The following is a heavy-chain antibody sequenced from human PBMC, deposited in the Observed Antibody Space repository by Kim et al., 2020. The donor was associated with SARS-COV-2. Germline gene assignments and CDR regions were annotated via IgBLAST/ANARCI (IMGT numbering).Heavy chain of an antibody. V-gene: IGHV3-66*02. CDR1: GFTVSSNY. D-gene: IGHD3-10*01. CDR3: ARDVGARWGSGSYRPPDYYYYGMDV. Sequence: GGSLRLSCAASGFTVSSNYMSWVRQAPGKGLEWVSVIYSGGSTYYADSVKGRFTISRDNSKNTLYLQMNSLRAEDTAVYYCARDVGARWGSGSYRPPDYYYYGMDVWGQGTTVTVSS. CDR2: IYSGGST. J-gene: IGHJ6*02.